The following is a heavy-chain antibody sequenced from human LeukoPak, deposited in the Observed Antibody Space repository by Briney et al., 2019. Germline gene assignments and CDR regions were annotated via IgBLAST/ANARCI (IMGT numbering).Heavy chain of an antibody. CDR1: GGSISCGGYY. V-gene: IGHV4-31*03. CDR2: IYYSGST. CDR3: ARSAKLGATYWFDP. J-gene: IGHJ5*02. Sequence: PSETLSLSCTVSGGSISCGGYYWSWIRQHPGKGLEWIGYIYYSGSTYYNPSLKSRVTISVDTSKNQFSLKLSSVTAADTAVYYCARSAKLGATYWFDPWGQGTLVSVSS. D-gene: IGHD1-26*01.